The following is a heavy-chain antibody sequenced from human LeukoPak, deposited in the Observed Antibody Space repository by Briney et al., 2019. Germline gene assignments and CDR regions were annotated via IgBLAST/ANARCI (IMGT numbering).Heavy chain of an antibody. D-gene: IGHD1-26*01. CDR3: ARRIVGANDY. CDR2: INHSGST. V-gene: IGHV4-34*01. Sequence: NPSETLSLTCAVYGGSFSGYYWSWIRQPPGKGLEWIGEINHSGSTNYNPSLKSRVTISVDTSKNQFSLKLSSVTAADTAVYYCARRIVGANDYWGQGTLVTVSS. J-gene: IGHJ4*02. CDR1: GGSFSGYY.